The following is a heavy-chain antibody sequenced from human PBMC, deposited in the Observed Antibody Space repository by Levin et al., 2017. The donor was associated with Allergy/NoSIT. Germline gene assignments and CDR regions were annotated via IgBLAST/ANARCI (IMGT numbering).Heavy chain of an antibody. Sequence: PGGSLRLSCAASGFAFSTYALSWVRQAPGKGLEWVSALSANGVKTYYADSVKGRFTISRDNSKNTLYLQMNSLRAEDTAIYYCAKDRAYSFDYWGQGTLVTVSS. D-gene: IGHD2-21*01. V-gene: IGHV3-23*01. CDR1: GFAFSTYA. CDR2: LSANGVKT. CDR3: AKDRAYSFDY. J-gene: IGHJ4*02.